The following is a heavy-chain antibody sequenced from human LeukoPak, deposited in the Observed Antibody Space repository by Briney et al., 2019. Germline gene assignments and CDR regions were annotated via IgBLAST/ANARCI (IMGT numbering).Heavy chain of an antibody. J-gene: IGHJ4*02. CDR3: ARSQFDY. CDR2: ISGDGSTT. Sequence: PGGSLRLSCATSGFAFSSYWMLWVRQVPGKGLVWVSRISGDGSTTTYADSVKGRFTISRDNTNNILYLQMNSLRAEDTAIYYCARSQFDYWGQGTLVTVSS. V-gene: IGHV3-74*01. CDR1: GFAFSSYW.